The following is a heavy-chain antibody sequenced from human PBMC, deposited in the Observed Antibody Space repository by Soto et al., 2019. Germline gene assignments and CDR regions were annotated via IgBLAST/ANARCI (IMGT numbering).Heavy chain of an antibody. CDR1: GGSISSYY. CDR3: ARQQDIAVAGTSSYFDY. D-gene: IGHD6-19*01. J-gene: IGHJ4*02. CDR2: IYYSRST. Sequence: SETLSLTCTVSGGSISSYYWSWIRQPPGKGLEWIGYIYYSRSTNYNPSLKSRVTISVDTSKNQFSLKLSSVTAADTAVYYCARQQDIAVAGTSSYFDYWGQGTLVTVSS. V-gene: IGHV4-59*08.